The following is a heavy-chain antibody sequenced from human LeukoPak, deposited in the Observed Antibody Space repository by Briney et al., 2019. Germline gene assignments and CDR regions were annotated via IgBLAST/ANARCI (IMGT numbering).Heavy chain of an antibody. Sequence: SETLSLTCAVYGGSFSGYYWSWIRQPPGKGPEWIGEINHSGSTNYNPSLKSRVTISVDTSKNQFSLKLGSVTAADTAVYYCARRRGRSSSWYRSCFDYWGQGTLVTVSS. D-gene: IGHD6-13*01. J-gene: IGHJ4*02. CDR1: GGSFSGYY. V-gene: IGHV4-34*01. CDR2: INHSGST. CDR3: ARRRGRSSSWYRSCFDY.